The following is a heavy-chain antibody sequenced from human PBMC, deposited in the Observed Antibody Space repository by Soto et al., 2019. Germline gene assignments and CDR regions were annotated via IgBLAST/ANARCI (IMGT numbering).Heavy chain of an antibody. Sequence: PSETLSLTCTVSGGSISSYYWSWIRQPPGKGLEWIGYIYYSGSTNYNPSLKSRVTISVDTSKNQFSLKLSSVTAADTAVYYCARVRWLQNAFAYWGQGTLVTVSS. CDR3: ARVRWLQNAFAY. CDR1: GGSISSYY. J-gene: IGHJ4*02. V-gene: IGHV4-59*01. CDR2: IYYSGST. D-gene: IGHD5-12*01.